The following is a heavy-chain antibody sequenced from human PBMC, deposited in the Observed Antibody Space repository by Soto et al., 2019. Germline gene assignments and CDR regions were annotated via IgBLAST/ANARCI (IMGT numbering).Heavy chain of an antibody. V-gene: IGHV3-53*01. CDR3: AGHRGMGDEAGPLPH. CDR1: GFTVSSNY. CDR2: IYSGGST. Sequence: EGFLRLSCAASGFTVSSNYMSWVRQAPGKGLEWVSVIYSGGSTYYADSVKGRFTISRDNSESSLYLQMNSLRAEDTAVYYCAGHRGMGDEAGPLPHWGQVTLVTVSS. J-gene: IGHJ1*01. D-gene: IGHD1-26*01.